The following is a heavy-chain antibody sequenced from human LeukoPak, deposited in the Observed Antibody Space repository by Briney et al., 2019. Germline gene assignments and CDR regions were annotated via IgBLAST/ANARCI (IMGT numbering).Heavy chain of an antibody. D-gene: IGHD3-22*01. CDR1: AYSY. CDR2: INPSGGTT. Sequence: ASVKVSCKASAYSYMHWVRQAPGQGLEWMGIINPSGGTTNYAQRFQGRVTMTRDTSTSTVYMELSSLRSEDTAVYYCARVTRTRSSGYTKASDYWGQGTLVTVSS. V-gene: IGHV1-46*01. CDR3: ARVTRTRSSGYTKASDY. J-gene: IGHJ4*02.